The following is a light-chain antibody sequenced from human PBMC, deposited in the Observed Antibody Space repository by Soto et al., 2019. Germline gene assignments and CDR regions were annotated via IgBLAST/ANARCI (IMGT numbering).Light chain of an antibody. CDR1: SGHSSYA. J-gene: IGLJ3*02. V-gene: IGLV4-69*01. CDR3: QTWGTGFWV. CDR2: LNSDGSH. Sequence: QPVLTQSPSASASLGASVNLTCNLTSGHSSYAIAWHQQHPEKGPRYLMKLNSDGSHTKGDGIPDRFSGSSSGAQRYLTISSLQSEDEADYYCQTWGTGFWVFGGGTKVTVL.